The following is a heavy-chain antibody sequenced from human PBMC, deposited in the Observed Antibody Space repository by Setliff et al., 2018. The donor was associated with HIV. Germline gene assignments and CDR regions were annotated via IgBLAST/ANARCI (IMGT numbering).Heavy chain of an antibody. J-gene: IGHJ4*02. CDR2: IWFDGSNK. D-gene: IGHD3-16*01. Sequence: GGSLRLSCAASGFTFSGFGMHWVRQAPSKGLEWVAGIWFDGSNKYYADSVKGRFTISRDNSKNTLYLQMISLRAEDTAVYFCARDDYGSVDYWGQGTLVTVSS. V-gene: IGHV3-33*08. CDR1: GFTFSGFG. CDR3: ARDDYGSVDY.